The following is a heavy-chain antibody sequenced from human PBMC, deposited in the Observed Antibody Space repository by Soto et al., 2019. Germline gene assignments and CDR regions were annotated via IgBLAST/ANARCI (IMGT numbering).Heavy chain of an antibody. CDR1: GGSFSGYY. Sequence: QVQLQQWGAGLLKPSETLSLTCAVYGGSFSGYYWSWIRQPPGKGLEWIGEINHSGSTNYNPSLKLQFPISVDTSKNQFSLKLSSVTAADTAVYYCARESRTPHYYGMDVWGQGTTVTVSS. CDR3: ARESRTPHYYGMDV. J-gene: IGHJ6*02. CDR2: INHSGST. V-gene: IGHV4-34*01. D-gene: IGHD2-2*01.